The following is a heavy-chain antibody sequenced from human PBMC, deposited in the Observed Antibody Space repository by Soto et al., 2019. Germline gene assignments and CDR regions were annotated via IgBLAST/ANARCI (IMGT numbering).Heavy chain of an antibody. CDR2: ISATSTYI. J-gene: IGHJ5*02. CDR1: TFNFTSYS. V-gene: IGHV3-21*01. CDR3: ARVNSATGSMHFDH. Sequence: EVQLVESGGGLVKPGGSLRLTCAGSTFNFTSYSLNSVRQPPGKGLEWVSSISATSTYIFYADSVKGRFTISRDNAKNSVSLQMNSLRGEDTALYYCARVNSATGSMHFDHWGQGTRVPVSS. D-gene: IGHD3-9*01.